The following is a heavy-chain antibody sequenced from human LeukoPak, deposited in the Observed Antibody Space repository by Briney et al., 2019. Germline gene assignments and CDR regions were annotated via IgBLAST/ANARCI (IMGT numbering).Heavy chain of an antibody. CDR1: GFTFSNYW. CDR2: ISYTGTYI. D-gene: IGHD1-26*01. Sequence: GGSLRLSCAASGFTFSNYWMSWVRQAPGKGLEWVSSISYTGTYIYYADSVKGRFTISRDNAQNSLYLQMNSLRAEDTAIYYCVRDRGTYRPIDYWGQGTLVTVSS. CDR3: VRDRGTYRPIDY. V-gene: IGHV3-21*04. J-gene: IGHJ4*02.